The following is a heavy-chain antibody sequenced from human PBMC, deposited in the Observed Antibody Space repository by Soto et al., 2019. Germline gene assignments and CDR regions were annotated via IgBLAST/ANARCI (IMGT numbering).Heavy chain of an antibody. J-gene: IGHJ3*01. CDR1: GYTFTSYD. CDR2: MNPNSGNT. Sequence: QVQLVQSGAEVKKPGASVKVSCKASGYTFTSYDINWVRQATGQGLEWMGWMNPNSGNTGYAQKFQGRVTVTRNTAIFTVEGDMSRLGSQLATQVYGVEGEAVCLRGSCSSAALEYRGQETKVSAS. CDR3: VEGEAVCLRGSCSSAALEY. V-gene: IGHV1-8*01. D-gene: IGHD2-15*01.